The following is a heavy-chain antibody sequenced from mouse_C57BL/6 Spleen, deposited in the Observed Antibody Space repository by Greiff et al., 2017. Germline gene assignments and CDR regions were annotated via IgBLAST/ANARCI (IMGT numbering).Heavy chain of an antibody. J-gene: IGHJ2*01. CDR1: GYSFTSGYY. V-gene: IGHV3-6*01. CDR2: ISYDGSN. Sequence: VQLQESGPGLVKPSQSLSLTCSVTGYSFTSGYYWNWIRQFPGNKLEWMGYISYDGSNNYNPSLKNRISITRDTSKNQFFLKLNSVTTEDTATYSCARYYSNPFDYWGQGTTLTVSS. D-gene: IGHD2-5*01. CDR3: ARYYSNPFDY.